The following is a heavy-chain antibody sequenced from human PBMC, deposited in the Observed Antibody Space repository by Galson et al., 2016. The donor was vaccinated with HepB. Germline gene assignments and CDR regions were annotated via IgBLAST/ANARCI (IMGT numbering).Heavy chain of an antibody. D-gene: IGHD3-16*01. V-gene: IGHV3-11*01. CDR3: ARDVVDTPLGEYYHYYGLDV. J-gene: IGHJ6*02. CDR2: ISGRGTHI. Sequence: SLRLSCAGSGFTFSDYYMSWIRQAPGKGLEWVAFISGRGTHIYYADFVEGRFAISRDNIKGSLSLAMNNLRAEDTAVYYCARDVVDTPLGEYYHYYGLDVWGQGTTVTVSS. CDR1: GFTFSDYY.